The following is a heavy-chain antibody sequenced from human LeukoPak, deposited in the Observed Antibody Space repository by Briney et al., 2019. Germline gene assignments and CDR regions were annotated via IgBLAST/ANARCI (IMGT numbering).Heavy chain of an antibody. CDR3: ARDKVVGATYFDY. V-gene: IGHV3-7*01. Sequence: GGSLRLSCAGSGFTFSSHWMSWVRQAPGKGPEWVANIKQDGGEKYYVDSVKGRFTISRDNAKNSLYLQMNSLRAEDTAVCYCARDKVVGATYFDYWGQGILVTVSS. CDR2: IKQDGGEK. D-gene: IGHD1-26*01. J-gene: IGHJ4*02. CDR1: GFTFSSHW.